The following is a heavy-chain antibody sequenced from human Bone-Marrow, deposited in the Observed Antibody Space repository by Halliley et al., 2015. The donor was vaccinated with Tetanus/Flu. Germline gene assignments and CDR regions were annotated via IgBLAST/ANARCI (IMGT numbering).Heavy chain of an antibody. Sequence: TLSLTCTVSGGSMSGYYWSWIRQPPGKGLEWIGYIYYSGSTNYNPSLKSRVTLSIDTSKNQFSLKLSSVTAADTAVYFCARGTWPTAFGHYNYGMDVWGQGTTVTVSS. CDR3: ARGTWPTAFGHYNYGMDV. V-gene: IGHV4-59*01. J-gene: IGHJ6*02. CDR1: GGSMSGYY. D-gene: IGHD2-2*01. CDR2: IYYSGST.